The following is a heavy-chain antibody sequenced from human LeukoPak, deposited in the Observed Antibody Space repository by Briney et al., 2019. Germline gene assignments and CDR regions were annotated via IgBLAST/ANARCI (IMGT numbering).Heavy chain of an antibody. Sequence: GGPLRLSCAASGFTVSSNYMSWVRQAPGKGLEWVSVIYSGGSTYYADSVKGRFTISRDNSKNTLYLQMNSLRAEDTAVYYCARLDDMAFDYWGQGTLVTVSS. D-gene: IGHD3-22*01. CDR1: GFTVSSNY. CDR2: IYSGGST. V-gene: IGHV3-53*01. CDR3: ARLDDMAFDY. J-gene: IGHJ4*02.